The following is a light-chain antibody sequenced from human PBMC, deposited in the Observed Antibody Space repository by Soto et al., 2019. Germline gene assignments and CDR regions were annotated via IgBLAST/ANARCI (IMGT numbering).Light chain of an antibody. CDR2: AAS. J-gene: IGKJ1*01. CDR1: QSNSSY. Sequence: DIQMTQSPSSLSASVGDRVTITCRASQSNSSYLNWYQQKPGKAPKLLIYAASSLQSGIPSRFSGSVSGTEFTLTISSLLPEDFATYYCQQSYSTPKTFGQGTKVDIK. CDR3: QQSYSTPKT. V-gene: IGKV1-39*01.